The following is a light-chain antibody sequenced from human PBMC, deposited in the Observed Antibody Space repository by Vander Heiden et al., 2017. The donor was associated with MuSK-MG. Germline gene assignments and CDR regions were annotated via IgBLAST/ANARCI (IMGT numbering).Light chain of an antibody. CDR2: GKN. J-gene: IGLJ1*01. CDR3: NARDSSGDRSV. V-gene: IGLV3-19*01. CDR1: SLRTYS. Sequence: SSELPQDPSVSAALGQTVIITCQGDSLRTYSGDWYQQKPGQAPLLLIYGKNNRPAGSPDRFSGSTSVNTASLTISGTQAEDEADYYCNARDSSGDRSVFGTGTTVTV.